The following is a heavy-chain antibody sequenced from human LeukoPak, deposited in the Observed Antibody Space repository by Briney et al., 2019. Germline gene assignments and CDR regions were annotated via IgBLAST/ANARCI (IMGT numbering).Heavy chain of an antibody. CDR1: GFTFGDYA. Sequence: GGSLRLSCTASGFTFGDYAMGWFRQAPGKGLEWVGFIRSKAYGGTTEYAASVKGRFTISRDDSKSIAYLQMNSLRAEDTAVYYCAKPYYYDSSGYYPVDYWGQGTLVTVSS. D-gene: IGHD3-22*01. J-gene: IGHJ4*02. V-gene: IGHV3-49*03. CDR3: AKPYYYDSSGYYPVDY. CDR2: IRSKAYGGTT.